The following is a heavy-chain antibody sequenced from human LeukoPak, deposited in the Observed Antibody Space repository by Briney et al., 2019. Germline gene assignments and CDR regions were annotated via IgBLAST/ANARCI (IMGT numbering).Heavy chain of an antibody. V-gene: IGHV4-39*01. CDR3: ARHRYYYDSSGYYPNWFDP. CDR1: GGSISSSSYY. CDR2: IYYSGST. Sequence: SETLSLTCTVSGGSISSSSYYWGWLRQPPGKGLEWIGSIYYSGSTYYNPSLKSRVTISVDTSKNQFSLKLSSVTAADTAVYYCARHRYYYDSSGYYPNWFDPWGQGTLVTVSS. D-gene: IGHD3-22*01. J-gene: IGHJ5*02.